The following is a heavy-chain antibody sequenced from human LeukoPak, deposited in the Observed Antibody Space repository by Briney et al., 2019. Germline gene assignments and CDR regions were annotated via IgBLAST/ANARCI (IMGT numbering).Heavy chain of an antibody. CDR2: INHSGST. CDR1: GGSFSGYY. CDR3: ARAYYDSSGPWYFDL. J-gene: IGHJ2*01. D-gene: IGHD3-22*01. V-gene: IGHV4-34*01. Sequence: PSETLSLTCAVYGGSFSGYYWSWIRQPPGKGLEWIGEINHSGSTNYNPSLKSRVTISVDTSKNQFSLKLSSVTAADTAVYYCARAYYDSSGPWYFDLWGRGTLVTVS.